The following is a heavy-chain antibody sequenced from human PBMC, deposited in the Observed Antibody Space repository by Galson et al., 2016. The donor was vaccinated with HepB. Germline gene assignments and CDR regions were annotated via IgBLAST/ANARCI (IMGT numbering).Heavy chain of an antibody. V-gene: IGHV3-23*01. CDR1: GFTFSNYA. Sequence: SLRLSCAASGFTFSNYAMSWVRQAPGRGLEWVSTISGTGGSTYYADPVKGRFKISRDNSKSMLYLQMSNLRVENTAVFYCAKGRTAAADYYFDYWGRGTLVSVSS. J-gene: IGHJ4*02. CDR2: ISGTGGST. CDR3: AKGRTAAADYYFDY. D-gene: IGHD6-13*01.